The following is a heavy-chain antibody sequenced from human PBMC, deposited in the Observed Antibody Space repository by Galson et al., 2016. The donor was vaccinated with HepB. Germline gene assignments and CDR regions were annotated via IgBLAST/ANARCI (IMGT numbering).Heavy chain of an antibody. Sequence: SETLSLTCVVEGGSFGGHYCSWIRQPPGKGLEWTGEINHSGNTNYNPSLGGRATMSVETSKNQCSLKVYSVTAADTAIYYCARGRTASRLNMVRGRLETEDYDYGMDVWGQGTTVIVSS. CDR3: ARGRTASRLNMVRGRLETEDYDYGMDV. J-gene: IGHJ6*02. D-gene: IGHD3-10*01. V-gene: IGHV4-34*01. CDR1: GGSFGGHY. CDR2: INHSGNT.